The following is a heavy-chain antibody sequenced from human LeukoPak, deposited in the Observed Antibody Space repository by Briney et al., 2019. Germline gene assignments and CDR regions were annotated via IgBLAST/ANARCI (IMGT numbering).Heavy chain of an antibody. Sequence: GGCLRLSCAASGFTFDDYAMHWVRQAPGKGLEWVSGISWNSGSIGYADSVKGRFTISRDNAKNSLYLQMNSLRAEDTALYYCARTTAYYGMDVWGQGTTVTVSS. CDR3: ARTTAYYGMDV. CDR1: GFTFDDYA. CDR2: ISWNSGSI. V-gene: IGHV3-9*01. J-gene: IGHJ6*02. D-gene: IGHD1-1*01.